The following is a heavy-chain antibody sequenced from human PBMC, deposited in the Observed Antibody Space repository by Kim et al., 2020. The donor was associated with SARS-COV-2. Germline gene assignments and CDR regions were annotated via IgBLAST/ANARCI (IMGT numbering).Heavy chain of an antibody. Sequence: GGSLRLSCAASGFTFSSYEMNWVRQAPGKGLEWVSYISSSGSTIYYADSVKGRFTISRDNAKNSLYLQMNSLRAEDTAVYYCAREAGNYLDGHSDAFDIWGQGTMVTVSS. J-gene: IGHJ3*02. D-gene: IGHD3-9*01. V-gene: IGHV3-48*03. CDR3: AREAGNYLDGHSDAFDI. CDR2: ISSSGSTI. CDR1: GFTFSSYE.